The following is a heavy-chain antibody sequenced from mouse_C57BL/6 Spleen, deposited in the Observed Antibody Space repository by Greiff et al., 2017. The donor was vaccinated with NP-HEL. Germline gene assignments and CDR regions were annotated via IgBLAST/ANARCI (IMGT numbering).Heavy chain of an antibody. CDR3: ARYDYDGGFAY. Sequence: QLQQPGAELVRPGTSVKLSCKASGYTFTSYWMHWVKQRPGQGLEWIGVIDPSDSYTNYNQKFKGKAPWTVDTSSSTAYMQLSSLTSEDSAVYYCARYDYDGGFAYWGKGTLVTVAA. V-gene: IGHV1-59*01. CDR1: GYTFTSYW. J-gene: IGHJ3*01. D-gene: IGHD2-4*01. CDR2: IDPSDSYT.